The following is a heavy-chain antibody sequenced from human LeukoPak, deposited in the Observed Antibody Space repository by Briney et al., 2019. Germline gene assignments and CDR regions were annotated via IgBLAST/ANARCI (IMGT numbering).Heavy chain of an antibody. J-gene: IGHJ3*02. Sequence: PSETLSPTCAVYGGSVSGYYWSWVRQPPGKGLEWIGYIYYSGSTNYNPSLKSRVTISVDTSKNQFSLKLSSVTAADTAVYYCARQSSSVAFHIWGQGTMVTVSS. CDR2: IYYSGST. D-gene: IGHD6-6*01. CDR1: GGSVSGYY. CDR3: ARQSSSVAFHI. V-gene: IGHV4-59*08.